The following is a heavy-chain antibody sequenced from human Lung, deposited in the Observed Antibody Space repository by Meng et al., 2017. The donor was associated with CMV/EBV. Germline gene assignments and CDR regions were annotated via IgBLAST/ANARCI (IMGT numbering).Heavy chain of an antibody. V-gene: IGHV1-2*02. CDR2: INPNSGGT. CDR3: ARRQWDLRNALDI. J-gene: IGHJ3*02. D-gene: IGHD1-26*01. Sequence: ASVXVSXKTSGYPFTSYGISWVRQAPGQGLEWMGSINPNSGGTKYAQKFQDRVTLTRDTSISTVYMELSRLKTDDTAVYYCARRQWDLRNALDIWGQGPEVTVSS. CDR1: GYPFTSYG.